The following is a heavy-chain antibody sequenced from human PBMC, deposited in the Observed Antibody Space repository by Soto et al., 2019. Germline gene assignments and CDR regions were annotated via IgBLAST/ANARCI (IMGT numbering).Heavy chain of an antibody. CDR1: GYRFTTYW. D-gene: IGHD3-3*02. Sequence: ESLKISCKGSGYRFTTYWIGWGRQMPGKGLELMGIIYPGDLDTRYSPSFQGQFTFSVDNSISTAYLQWSILQTSDTAMYYCARASCAFVDQIHLGSWRQGPRVIVSS. CDR2: IYPGDLDT. V-gene: IGHV5-51*01. J-gene: IGHJ4*02. CDR3: ARASCAFVDQIHLGS.